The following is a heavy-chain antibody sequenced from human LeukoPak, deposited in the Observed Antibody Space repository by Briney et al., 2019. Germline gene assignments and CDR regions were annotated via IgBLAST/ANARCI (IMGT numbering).Heavy chain of an antibody. J-gene: IGHJ4*02. CDR2: ISYDGSNK. CDR3: AKDVGKWESLHFFDY. Sequence: GGSLGLSCAASGFTFSSYGMHWVRQAPGKGLEWVAVISYDGSNKYYADSVKGRFTISRDNSKNTLYLQMNSLRAEDTAVYYCAKDVGKWESLHFFDYWGQGTLVTVSS. CDR1: GFTFSSYG. D-gene: IGHD1-26*01. V-gene: IGHV3-30*18.